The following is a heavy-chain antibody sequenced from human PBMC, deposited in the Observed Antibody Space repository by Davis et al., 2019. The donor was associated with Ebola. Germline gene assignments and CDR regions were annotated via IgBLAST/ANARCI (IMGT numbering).Heavy chain of an antibody. CDR1: GYSISSGYY. CDR3: ARGTGPVDY. CDR2: IYHSGST. J-gene: IGHJ4*02. D-gene: IGHD1-14*01. Sequence: SETLSLTCTVSGYSISSGYYWGWIRQPPGKGLEWIGSIYHSGSTYYNPSLKSRVTISVDTSKNQFSLKLSSVTAADTAVYYCARGTGPVDYWGQGTLVTVSS. V-gene: IGHV4-38-2*02.